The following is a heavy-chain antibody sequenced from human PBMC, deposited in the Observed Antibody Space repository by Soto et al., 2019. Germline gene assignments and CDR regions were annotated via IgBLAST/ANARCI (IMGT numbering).Heavy chain of an antibody. J-gene: IGHJ4*02. CDR2: IYHSGTT. D-gene: IGHD6-13*01. CDR3: ARMVAAGGNICDF. CDR1: GGSTSSYY. V-gene: IGHV4-59*01. Sequence: LSLTCTVSGGSTSSYYWNWIRQPPGKGLEWIGYIYHSGTTNYNPSLKSRVAISVDTSKNQFSLKLSSVTAADTAVYYCARMVAAGGNICDFWSQGTLGSVSA.